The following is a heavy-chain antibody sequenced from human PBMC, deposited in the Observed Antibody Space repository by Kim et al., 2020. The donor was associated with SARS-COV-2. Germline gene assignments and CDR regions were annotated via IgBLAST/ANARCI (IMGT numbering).Heavy chain of an antibody. V-gene: IGHV3-13*04. CDR1: GFTFSSYD. D-gene: IGHD4-17*01. J-gene: IGHJ6*02. Sequence: GGSLRLSCAASGFTFSSYDMHWVRQATGKGLEWVSAIGTAGDTYYPGSVKGRFTISRENAKNSLYLQMNSLRAGDTAVYYCARGRGDYLFYYYGMDVWGQGTTVTVSS. CDR3: ARGRGDYLFYYYGMDV. CDR2: IGTAGDT.